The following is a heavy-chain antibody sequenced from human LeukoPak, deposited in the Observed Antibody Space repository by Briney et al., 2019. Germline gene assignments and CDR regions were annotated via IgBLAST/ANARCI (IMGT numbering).Heavy chain of an antibody. Sequence: GRSLRLSCAASGFTFDDYAMHWVRQAPGKGLEWVSGISWNSGSIGYADPVKGRFTISRDNAKNSLYLQMNSLRAEDTALYYCAKASYCSSTSCFLFDYWGQGTLVTVSS. CDR1: GFTFDDYA. J-gene: IGHJ4*02. V-gene: IGHV3-9*01. D-gene: IGHD2-2*01. CDR2: ISWNSGSI. CDR3: AKASYCSSTSCFLFDY.